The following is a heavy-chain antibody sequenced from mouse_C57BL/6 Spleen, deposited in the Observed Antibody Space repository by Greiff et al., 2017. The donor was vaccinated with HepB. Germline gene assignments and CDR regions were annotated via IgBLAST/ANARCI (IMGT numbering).Heavy chain of an antibody. CDR3: ARNWDYFDY. CDR2: INYDGSST. D-gene: IGHD4-1*01. J-gene: IGHJ2*01. CDR1: GFTFSDYY. V-gene: IGHV5-16*01. Sequence: EVKLMESEGGLVQPGSSMKLSCTASGFTFSDYYMAWVRQVPEKGLEWVANINYDGSSTYYLDSLKSRFIISKDNAKNILYLQMSSLKSEDTATYYFARNWDYFDYWGQGTTLTVSS.